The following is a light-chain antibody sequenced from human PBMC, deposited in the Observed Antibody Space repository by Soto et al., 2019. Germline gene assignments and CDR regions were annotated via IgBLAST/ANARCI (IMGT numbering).Light chain of an antibody. CDR3: QQSYNIPLT. V-gene: IGKV1-39*01. CDR2: AGS. J-gene: IGKJ4*01. Sequence: DIPMTQSPSSLSASVGDRVTITCRASQSISSYLNWYQHKPGRAPDLLIYAGSSLQSGVPSRFSGSGSGTNFTLTIISLQPEDFATYFCQQSYNIPLTFGGGTKVEIK. CDR1: QSISSY.